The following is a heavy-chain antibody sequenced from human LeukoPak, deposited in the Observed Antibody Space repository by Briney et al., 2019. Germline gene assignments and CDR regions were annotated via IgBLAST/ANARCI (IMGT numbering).Heavy chain of an antibody. D-gene: IGHD2-15*01. CDR1: GGSISSSNW. V-gene: IGHV4-4*02. CDR3: ARSPYCTGGSCYLLY. Sequence: SETLSLTCAVSGGSISSSNWWSWVRQPPGKGLEWIGEIYHSGSTNYNPSLKSRVTISVDKSKNQFSLKLSSVTAADTAVYYCARSPYCTGGSCYLLYWGQGTLVTVSS. CDR2: IYHSGST. J-gene: IGHJ4*02.